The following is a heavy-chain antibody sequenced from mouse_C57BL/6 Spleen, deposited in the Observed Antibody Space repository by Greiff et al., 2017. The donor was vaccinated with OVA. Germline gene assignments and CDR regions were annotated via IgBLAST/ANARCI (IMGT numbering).Heavy chain of an antibody. CDR1: GYAFRSYW. CDR3: ARKEEKAWFAD. J-gene: IGHJ3*01. Sequence: QVQLQQSGAELVKPGASVKISCKASGYAFRSYWMNWVKPRPGKGLEWIGQIYPGDGDTNYNGMFKGKATLPADKSSSTAYMQLSSLTAEDAAVYFCARKEEKAWFADWGQGPLVTVAA. CDR2: IYPGDGDT. V-gene: IGHV1-80*01.